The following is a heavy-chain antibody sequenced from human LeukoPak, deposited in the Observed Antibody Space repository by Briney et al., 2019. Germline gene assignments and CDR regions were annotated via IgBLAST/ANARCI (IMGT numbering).Heavy chain of an antibody. Sequence: SETLSLTCTVAGRSISSGDYYWSWIRQPPGKGLERSGYIDYSGSTYYNPSLKSRVTISVDTSKNQFSLKLSSVPAADTAVYYCARGGYYYGSGSSIPFDYWGQGTLVTVSS. J-gene: IGHJ4*02. CDR1: GRSISSGDYY. CDR2: IDYSGST. V-gene: IGHV4-30-4*08. CDR3: ARGGYYYGSGSSIPFDY. D-gene: IGHD3-10*01.